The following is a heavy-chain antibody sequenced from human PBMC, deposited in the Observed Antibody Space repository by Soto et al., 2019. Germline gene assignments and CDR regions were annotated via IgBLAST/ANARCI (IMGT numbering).Heavy chain of an antibody. CDR2: IYYSGST. J-gene: IGHJ6*02. CDR1: GGSISSGGYY. V-gene: IGHV4-31*03. Sequence: QVQLQESGPGLVKPSQTLSLTCTVSGGSISSGGYYWSWIRQHPGKGLEWIGYIYYSGSTYYNPSLKSRVTISVDTSKNRFSLKLSSVTAADTAVYYCARGGRRSPVMDVWGQGTTVTVSS. CDR3: ARGGRRSPVMDV.